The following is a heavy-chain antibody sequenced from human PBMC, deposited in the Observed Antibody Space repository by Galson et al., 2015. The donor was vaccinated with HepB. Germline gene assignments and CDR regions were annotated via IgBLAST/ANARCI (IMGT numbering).Heavy chain of an antibody. V-gene: IGHV6-1*01. CDR2: TYYRSKWYN. Sequence: CAISGDSVSSNSATWNWIRQSPSRGLEWLGRTYYRSKWYNDYAVSVKSRITINPDTSKHQFSLQLNSVTPEDTAVYYCARGIIGDRRQFFDYWGQGTLVTVSS. CDR3: ARGIIGDRRQFFDY. J-gene: IGHJ4*02. CDR1: GDSVSSNSAT. D-gene: IGHD7-27*01.